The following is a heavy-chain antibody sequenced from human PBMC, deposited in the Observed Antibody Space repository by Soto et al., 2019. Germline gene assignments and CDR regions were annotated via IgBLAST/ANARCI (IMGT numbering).Heavy chain of an antibody. CDR1: GFTVSSNY. Sequence: GGSLRLSCAASGFTVSSNYMSWVRQAPGKGLEWVSVIYSGGSTYYAGSVKGRFTISRDNSKNTLYLQMNSLRAEDTAVYYCERETYGGEYVVYWGQGTLVTVSS. CDR2: IYSGGST. J-gene: IGHJ4*02. CDR3: ERETYGGEYVVY. V-gene: IGHV3-53*01. D-gene: IGHD3-16*01.